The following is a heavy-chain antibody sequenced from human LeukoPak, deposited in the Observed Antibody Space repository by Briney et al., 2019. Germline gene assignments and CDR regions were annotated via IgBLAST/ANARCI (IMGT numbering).Heavy chain of an antibody. CDR3: ARGAYDSSGYYGMAFDY. Sequence: GGSLRLSCAASGFTFSSYDMDWGRHATGKGLEWVSTIGIAGDTYYPGSVKGRFTISRENAKNSLYLQINSLRAGHTAVYYCARGAYDSSGYYGMAFDYWGQGNMVTVSS. CDR2: IGIAGDT. J-gene: IGHJ4*02. CDR1: GFTFSSYD. D-gene: IGHD3-22*01. V-gene: IGHV3-13*04.